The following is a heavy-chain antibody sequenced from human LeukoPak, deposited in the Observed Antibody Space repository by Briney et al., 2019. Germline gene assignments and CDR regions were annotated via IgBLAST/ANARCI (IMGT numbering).Heavy chain of an antibody. CDR3: ARTSLAAWYSYGYFDY. CDR1: GGSISSYY. Sequence: SETLSLTCTVSGGSISSYYWSWIRQPPGKGLEWIGYIYYSGSTNYNPSLKSRVTISVDTSKNQFSLKLSSVTAADTAVDYCARTSLAAWYSYGYFDYWGQGTLVTVSS. CDR2: IYYSGST. J-gene: IGHJ4*02. V-gene: IGHV4-59*08. D-gene: IGHD5-18*01.